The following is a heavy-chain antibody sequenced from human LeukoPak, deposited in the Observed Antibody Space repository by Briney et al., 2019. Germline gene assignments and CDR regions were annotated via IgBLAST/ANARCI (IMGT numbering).Heavy chain of an antibody. V-gene: IGHV3-53*01. CDR3: ARENYIVGASNAAFDI. CDR1: GFTLSCNY. CDR2: IYSGGST. D-gene: IGHD1-26*01. Sequence: PGGSLRLPCSGSGFTLSCNYMSWVRPAPRKGLEGGSVIYSGGSTYYADSVKGRFTISRDNSKNTLYLQMNSLRAEDTAVYYCARENYIVGASNAAFDIWGQGTMVTVSS. J-gene: IGHJ3*02.